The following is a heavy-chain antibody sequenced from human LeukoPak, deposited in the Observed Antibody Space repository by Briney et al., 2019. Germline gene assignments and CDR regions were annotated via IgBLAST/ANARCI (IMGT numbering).Heavy chain of an antibody. CDR3: ARMPGGSYLEYFQH. Sequence: ASVKVSCKASGYTFTDYYIHWVRQAPGQGLEWMGWISAYNGNTNYAQKLQGRVTMTTDTSTSTAYMELRSLRSDDTAVYYCARMPGGSYLEYFQHWGQGTLVAVSS. J-gene: IGHJ1*01. CDR1: GYTFTDYY. V-gene: IGHV1-18*04. D-gene: IGHD1-26*01. CDR2: ISAYNGNT.